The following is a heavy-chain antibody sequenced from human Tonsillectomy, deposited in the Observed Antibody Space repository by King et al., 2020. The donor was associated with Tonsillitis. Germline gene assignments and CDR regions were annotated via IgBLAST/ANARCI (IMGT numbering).Heavy chain of an antibody. V-gene: IGHV3-15*01. J-gene: IGHJ6*02. CDR1: GLPFSHAW. CDR3: STAMIVTGMDV. Sequence: VQLVESGGGFVKPGGSLRLSCAASGLPFSHAWRTWVRQAPGKGLEWVGLIKSKADGGSIDYAAPVKGRFTISRDDSEDMLYLQMNNLTTEDTAVYYCSTAMIVTGMDVWGQGTSVAVSS. CDR2: IKSKADGGSI. D-gene: IGHD3-22*01.